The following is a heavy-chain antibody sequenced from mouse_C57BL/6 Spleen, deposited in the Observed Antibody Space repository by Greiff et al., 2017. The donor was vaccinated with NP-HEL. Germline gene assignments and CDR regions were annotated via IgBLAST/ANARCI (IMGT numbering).Heavy chain of an antibody. CDR1: GFSFNTYA. J-gene: IGHJ3*01. CDR2: IRSKSNNYAT. CDR3: VRQGGYDPWFAY. V-gene: IGHV10-1*01. Sequence: EVMLVESGGGLVQPKGSLKLSCAASGFSFNTYAMNWVRQAPGKGLEWVARIRSKSNNYATYYADSVKDRFTISRDDSESMLYLQMNNLKTEDTAMYYCVRQGGYDPWFAYWGQGTLVTVSA. D-gene: IGHD2-2*01.